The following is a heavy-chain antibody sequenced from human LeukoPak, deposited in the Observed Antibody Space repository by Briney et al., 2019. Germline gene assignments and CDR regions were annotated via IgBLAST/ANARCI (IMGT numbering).Heavy chain of an antibody. J-gene: IGHJ4*02. V-gene: IGHV3-23*01. D-gene: IGHD2-2*01. Sequence: GGSLRLSCAASGFTFSSYAMSWVRQAPGKGREWVSAISGSGGSTYYADSVKGQFTISRDNSKNTLYLQMNSLRAEDTAVYYCAKDPLIVVVPAAMEYFDYWGQGTLVTVSS. CDR3: AKDPLIVVVPAAMEYFDY. CDR1: GFTFSSYA. CDR2: ISGSGGST.